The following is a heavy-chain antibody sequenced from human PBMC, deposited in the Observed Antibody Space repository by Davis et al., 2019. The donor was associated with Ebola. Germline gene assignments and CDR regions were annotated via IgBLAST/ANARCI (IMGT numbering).Heavy chain of an antibody. V-gene: IGHV3-66*01. CDR2: IYSGGST. CDR1: GFTVSSNY. J-gene: IGHJ4*02. CDR3: ASGESYYPSHFDY. D-gene: IGHD3-10*01. Sequence: GESLKISCAASGFTVSSNYMSWVRQAPGKGLEWVSVIYSGGSTYYADSVKGRFTLSRDNSKNTLYLQMNSLRAEDTAVYYCASGESYYPSHFDYWGQGTLVTVSS.